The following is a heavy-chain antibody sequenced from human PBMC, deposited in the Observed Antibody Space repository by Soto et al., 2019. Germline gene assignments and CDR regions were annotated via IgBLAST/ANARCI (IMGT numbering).Heavy chain of an antibody. CDR2: ISRSGSIK. CDR1: GFTFSNSD. J-gene: IGHJ4*02. D-gene: IGHD3-9*01. CDR3: ASDRYDILTGYYFYFDH. V-gene: IGHV3-48*03. Sequence: GGSLRLSCTASGFTFSNSDLNWVRRAPGKGLEWVSHISRSGSIKYYADSVKGRFTISRDNVKNSLYLQMNSLRVEDMAVYYCASDRYDILTGYYFYFDHWGQGTQVTVSS.